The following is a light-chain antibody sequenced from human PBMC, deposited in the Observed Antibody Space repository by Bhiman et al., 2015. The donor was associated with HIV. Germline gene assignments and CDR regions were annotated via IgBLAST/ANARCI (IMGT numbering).Light chain of an antibody. J-gene: IGLJ1*01. CDR3: QSYDSSLSHV. CDR2: KNN. V-gene: IGLV1-44*01. CDR1: SSNIGSNT. Sequence: QSVLTQPPSASGTPGQRVTISCSGSSSNIGSNTVNWYQQLPGTAPKLLIYKNNQRPSGVPDRFSGSKSGTSASLAITGLQAEDESDYYCQSYDSSLSHVFGTATRVTVL.